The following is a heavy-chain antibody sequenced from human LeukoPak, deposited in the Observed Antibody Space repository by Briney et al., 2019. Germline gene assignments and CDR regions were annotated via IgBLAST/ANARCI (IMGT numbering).Heavy chain of an antibody. CDR2: IKKDGSEK. J-gene: IGHJ4*02. D-gene: IGHD5-18*01. V-gene: IGHV3-7*01. Sequence: GGSLRLSCAASGFTFSSHWMSWVRQAPGKGLEWVANIKKDGSEKYYVDAVRGRFTISRDSAKTSLYLQMNSLRAEDTAVYYCARDLSGIAGYTYGRGIDYWGQGTLVTVSS. CDR3: ARDLSGIAGYTYGRGIDY. CDR1: GFTFSSHW.